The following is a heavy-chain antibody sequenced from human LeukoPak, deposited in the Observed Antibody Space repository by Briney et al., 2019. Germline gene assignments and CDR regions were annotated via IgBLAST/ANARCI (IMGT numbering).Heavy chain of an antibody. CDR1: GGTFSSYA. J-gene: IGHJ4*02. Sequence: SVKVSCKASGGTFSSYAISWVRQAPGQGLEWMGGIIPIFGTANYAQKFQGRVTITADESTSTAYMELSSLRSADTAVYYCARASYYYGSGPFVDYWGQGTLVTVSS. D-gene: IGHD3-10*01. V-gene: IGHV1-69*01. CDR2: IIPIFGTA. CDR3: ARASYYYGSGPFVDY.